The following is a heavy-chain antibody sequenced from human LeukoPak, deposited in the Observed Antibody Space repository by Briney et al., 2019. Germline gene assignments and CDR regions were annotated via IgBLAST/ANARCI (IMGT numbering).Heavy chain of an antibody. CDR2: IYYSGST. J-gene: IGHJ6*03. CDR1: GGSISSHY. Sequence: SETLSLTCTVSGGSISSHYWSWIRQPPGKGLEWIGYIYYSGSTNYNPSLKSRVPISVDTSRNQFSLKLSSVTAADSAVYYCARRTGYLNYYYYYYMDVWGNGTTVTVSS. D-gene: IGHD3/OR15-3a*01. CDR3: ARRTGYLNYYYYYYMDV. V-gene: IGHV4-59*11.